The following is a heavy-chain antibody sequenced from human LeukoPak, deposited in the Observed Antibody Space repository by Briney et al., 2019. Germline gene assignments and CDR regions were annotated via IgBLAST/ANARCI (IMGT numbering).Heavy chain of an antibody. V-gene: IGHV3-7*05. D-gene: IGHD3-22*01. CDR3: AKDREYYDSTHHF. J-gene: IGHJ4*02. CDR2: IQQDGSEE. Sequence: GGSLRLSCAASGFTFSSYWMIWVRQAPGKGLEWVANIQQDGSEEYYVDSVKGRFTISRDNSKNTLYLQMNSLRAEDTAVFYCAKDREYYDSTHHFWGQGTLVTVSS. CDR1: GFTFSSYW.